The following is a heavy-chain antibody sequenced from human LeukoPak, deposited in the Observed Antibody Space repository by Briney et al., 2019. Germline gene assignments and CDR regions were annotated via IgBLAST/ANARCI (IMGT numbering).Heavy chain of an antibody. CDR1: GFTFSSYS. CDR3: ASWPYYYDSSGYYLKDYYYYGMDV. J-gene: IGHJ6*02. Sequence: GGSLRLSCAASGFTFSSYSMNWVRQAPGKGLEWVSYISSSSSTIYYADSVKGRFTISRDNAKNSLYLQMNSLRAEDTAVYYCASWPYYYDSSGYYLKDYYYYGMDVWGQGTTVTVSS. V-gene: IGHV3-48*04. CDR2: ISSSSSTI. D-gene: IGHD3-22*01.